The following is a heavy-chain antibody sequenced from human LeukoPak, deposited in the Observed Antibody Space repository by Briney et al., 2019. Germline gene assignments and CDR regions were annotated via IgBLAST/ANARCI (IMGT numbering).Heavy chain of an antibody. J-gene: IGHJ4*02. CDR2: IYYSGST. D-gene: IGHD6-13*01. V-gene: IGHV4-39*07. Sequence: SETLSLTCTVSGGSISSSSYYWGWIRQPPGKGLEWIGSIYYSGSTYYNPSLKSRVTISVDTSKNQFSLKLSSVTAADTAVYYCARDRTAPIESWYGPLVIYWGQGTLVTVSS. CDR3: ARDRTAPIESWYGPLVIY. CDR1: GGSISSSSYY.